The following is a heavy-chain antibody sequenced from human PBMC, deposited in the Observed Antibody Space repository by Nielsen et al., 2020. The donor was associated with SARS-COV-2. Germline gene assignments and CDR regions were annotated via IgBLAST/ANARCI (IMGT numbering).Heavy chain of an antibody. V-gene: IGHV3-23*01. CDR1: GFTFSTYG. CDR2: INGNGAPT. CDR3: AKTGAEYLWGSYRFFYFDY. Sequence: GESLKISCAASGFTFSTYGMSWVRQAPGKGLEWVSLINGNGAPTYYADSVKGRFTISRDNSKNTVYLEINSLRAEDTALYYCAKTGAEYLWGSYRFFYFDYWGQGTLVTVSS. D-gene: IGHD3-16*02. J-gene: IGHJ4*02.